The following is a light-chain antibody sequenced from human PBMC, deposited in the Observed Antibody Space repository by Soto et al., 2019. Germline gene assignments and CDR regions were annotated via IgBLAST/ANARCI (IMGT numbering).Light chain of an antibody. Sequence: EIVLTPSPVTLGFSXCGAATRSXXXSQTVSNNYLAWCQQKPGQAPRVIMYGASRRATGIPDRFSGGGSGTDFTLTISRLEPEDFAVYFCQQYAGPPTTFGQGTRLEIK. CDR1: QTVSNNY. V-gene: IGKV3-20*01. CDR3: QQYAGPPTT. CDR2: GAS. J-gene: IGKJ5*01.